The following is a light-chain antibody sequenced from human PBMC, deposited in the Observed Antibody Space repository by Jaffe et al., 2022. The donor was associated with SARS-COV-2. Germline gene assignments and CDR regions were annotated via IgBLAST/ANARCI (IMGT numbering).Light chain of an antibody. CDR3: QQSYITPYT. CDR1: QSISTY. J-gene: IGKJ2*01. CDR2: TAS. Sequence: DIQMTQSPSSLSASVGDRVTITCRASQSISTYLNWYQHKPGTAPKLLIFTASSLESGVPSRFSGSASGTEFTLTINSLQPEDFASYYCQQSYITPYTFGQGTKVEIK. V-gene: IGKV1-39*01.